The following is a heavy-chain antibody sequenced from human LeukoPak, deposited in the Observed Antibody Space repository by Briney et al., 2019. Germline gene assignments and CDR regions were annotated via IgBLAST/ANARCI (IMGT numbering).Heavy chain of an antibody. CDR3: ARGHYGGNRYFDN. Sequence: ASVRVSCKTSGYTFRDYEINWVRQAPGLGLEWVAWIHANSGKAGSAQKLQGRVTLTRDTSTETAFMELSGLTSDDSATYFCARGHYGGNRYFDNWGQGTLVTVSS. J-gene: IGHJ4*02. CDR1: GYTFRDYE. CDR2: IHANSGKA. D-gene: IGHD4-23*01. V-gene: IGHV1-8*01.